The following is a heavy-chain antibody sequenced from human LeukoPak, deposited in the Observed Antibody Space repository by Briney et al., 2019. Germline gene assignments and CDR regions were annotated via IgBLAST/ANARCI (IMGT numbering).Heavy chain of an antibody. Sequence: GGSLRLSCAASGFTFSSYGMHWVRQAPGKGLEWVAVISYDGSNKYYADSVKGRFTISRDNSKNTLYLQMNSLRAEDTAVYYCARGRWLRYFDWLSKRFDPWGQGTLVTVSS. V-gene: IGHV3-30*03. D-gene: IGHD3-9*01. CDR1: GFTFSSYG. J-gene: IGHJ5*02. CDR2: ISYDGSNK. CDR3: ARGRWLRYFDWLSKRFDP.